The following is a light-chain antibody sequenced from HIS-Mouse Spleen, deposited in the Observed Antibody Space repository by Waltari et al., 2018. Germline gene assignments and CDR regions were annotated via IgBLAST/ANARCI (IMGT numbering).Light chain of an antibody. Sequence: QSALTQPASVSGSPGPSITISCTGTSRDVGGYTYVSWYQQHPGKAPKLMIYDVSNRPSGVSNRFSGSKSGNTASLTISGLQAEDEADYYCSSYTSSSTPYVFGTGTKVTVL. J-gene: IGLJ1*01. CDR2: DVS. CDR1: SRDVGGYTY. V-gene: IGLV2-14*03. CDR3: SSYTSSSTPYV.